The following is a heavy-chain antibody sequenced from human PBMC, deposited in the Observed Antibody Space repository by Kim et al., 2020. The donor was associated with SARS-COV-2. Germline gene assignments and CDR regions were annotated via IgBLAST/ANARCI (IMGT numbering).Heavy chain of an antibody. CDR3: AKGSGSYRLDYFEH. J-gene: IGHJ4*02. CDR1: GCTFSSYT. Sequence: GGSLRLSCAASGCTFSSYTMSWVLQASGKGLEWVSVVSSGGSSPYYADSVKGRFTISRDDSKNTLYLQMNSLRVEDPAVYYCAKGSGSYRLDYFEHWGQG. V-gene: IGHV3-23*03. D-gene: IGHD1-26*01. CDR2: VSSGGSSP.